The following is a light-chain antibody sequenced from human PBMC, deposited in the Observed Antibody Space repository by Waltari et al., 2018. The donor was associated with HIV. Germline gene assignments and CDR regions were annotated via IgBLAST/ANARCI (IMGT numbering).Light chain of an antibody. CDR2: DNH. CDR1: SSNIATNY. J-gene: IGLJ1*01. CDR3: GTWDTSLSAWI. V-gene: IGLV1-51*01. Sequence: QSVLTQPPSVSATPGQKVTISCSGSSSNIATNYVSWYQHFPGTVPKVLIYDNHKRPSGIPDRVSGSKAGTSATLDISGLQTGDEAHYYCGTWDTSLSAWIFGTGTKVTVL.